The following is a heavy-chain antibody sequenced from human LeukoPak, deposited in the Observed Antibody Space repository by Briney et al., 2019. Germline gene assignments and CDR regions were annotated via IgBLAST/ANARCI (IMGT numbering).Heavy chain of an antibody. CDR2: INHTGGT. J-gene: IGHJ4*02. CDR3: ASTYSSGWYGGDY. CDR1: GRSFTGYY. Sequence: SETLSLTCAVHGRSFTGYYWGWIRQPPGKGLEWIGEINHTGGTNYNPSLKSRVTISVDTSKNQFSLKLTSVTAADTAVYYCASTYSSGWYGGDYWGQGALVTVSS. V-gene: IGHV4-34*01. D-gene: IGHD6-19*01.